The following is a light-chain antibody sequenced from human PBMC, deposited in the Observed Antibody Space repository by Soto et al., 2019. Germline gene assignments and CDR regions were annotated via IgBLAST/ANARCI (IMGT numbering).Light chain of an antibody. J-gene: IGKJ1*01. CDR1: LPISNY. Sequence: DIQMTQSPSSLSASVGDRVTITCRASLPISNYLAWYQQKPGKIPNLLIYAASTLQAGVPSRFSGSGSGTDFTLKISRVEAEDVGVSYCMRPLQSWTFGHGTKVAIK. V-gene: IGKV1-27*01. CDR3: MRPLQSWT. CDR2: AAS.